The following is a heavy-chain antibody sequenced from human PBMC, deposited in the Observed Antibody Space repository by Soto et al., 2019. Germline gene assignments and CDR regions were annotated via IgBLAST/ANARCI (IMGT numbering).Heavy chain of an antibody. CDR2: IYYSGST. CDR1: GGSISSYY. Sequence: QVQLPESGPGLVKHSETLSLTYTVSGGSISSYYWSWIRHHPGKGLEWIGYIYYSGSTNYNPSLKSRVTISVDTSKNQFSLKLSSVTAADTAVYYCARVWGGAFDIWGQGTMVTVSS. V-gene: IGHV4-59*01. D-gene: IGHD3-10*01. J-gene: IGHJ3*02. CDR3: ARVWGGAFDI.